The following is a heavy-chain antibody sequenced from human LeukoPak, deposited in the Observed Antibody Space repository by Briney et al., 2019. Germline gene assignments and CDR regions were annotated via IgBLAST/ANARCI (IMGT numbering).Heavy chain of an antibody. D-gene: IGHD6-13*01. CDR2: ISSSSSYI. CDR1: GLTFSSYS. J-gene: IGHJ4*02. V-gene: IGHV3-21*04. CDR3: AKDRGAASFY. Sequence: GGSLRLSCAASGLTFSSYSMNWVRQAPGKGLEWVSSISSSSSYIYYADSVKGRFTISRDNAKNTLYLQMNSLRAEDTAVYYCAKDRGAASFYWGQGTLVTVSS.